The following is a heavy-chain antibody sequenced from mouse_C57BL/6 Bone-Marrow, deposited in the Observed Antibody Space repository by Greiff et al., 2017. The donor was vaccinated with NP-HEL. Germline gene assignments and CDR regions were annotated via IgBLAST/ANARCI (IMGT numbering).Heavy chain of an antibody. Sequence: VKLQESGPELVKPGASVKISCKASGYAFSSSWMNWVKQRPGKGLEWIGRIYPGDGDTNYNGKFKGKATLTADKSSSTAYMQISSLTSEDCAVYFCARSDHFDDWGKSTTLTVST. J-gene: IGHJ2*01. CDR2: IYPGDGDT. V-gene: IGHV1-82*01. CDR3: ARSDHFDD. CDR1: GYAFSSSW.